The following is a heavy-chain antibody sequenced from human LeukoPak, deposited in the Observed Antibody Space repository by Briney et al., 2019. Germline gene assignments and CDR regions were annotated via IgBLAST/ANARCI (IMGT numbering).Heavy chain of an antibody. Sequence: SETLSLTCTVSGGSISSGSYYWSWIRQPAGKGLEWIGRIYTSGSTNYNPSLKSRVTISVDTSKNQFSLKLSSVTAADTAVYYCARVGGYYYDSSGYQDYWGQGTLVTVSS. D-gene: IGHD3-22*01. J-gene: IGHJ4*02. CDR1: GGSISSGSYY. V-gene: IGHV4-61*02. CDR3: ARVGGYYYDSSGYQDY. CDR2: IYTSGST.